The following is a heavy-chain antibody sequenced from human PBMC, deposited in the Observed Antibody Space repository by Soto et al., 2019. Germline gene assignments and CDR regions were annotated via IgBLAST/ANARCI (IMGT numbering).Heavy chain of an antibody. CDR1: GFFFSGYA. D-gene: IGHD3-9*01. Sequence: PGGSLRLSCSASGFFFSGYAMHWVRQAPGKGLEYVSSISSNGGSTFYADSVKGRFTISRDNSKNTLYLQITSLRPEDTAVYYCVKGSTYYDVLTGYHDYWGQGILVTVSS. CDR2: ISSNGGST. V-gene: IGHV3-64D*06. CDR3: VKGSTYYDVLTGYHDY. J-gene: IGHJ4*02.